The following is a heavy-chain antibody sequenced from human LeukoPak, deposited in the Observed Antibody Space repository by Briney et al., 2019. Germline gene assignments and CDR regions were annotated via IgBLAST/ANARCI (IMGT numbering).Heavy chain of an antibody. CDR2: IYTSGST. CDR1: GGSISSYY. D-gene: IGHD6-19*01. Sequence: SETLSLTCTVSGGSISSYYWSWIRQSAGKGLEWIGRIYTSGSTNYNPSLKSRVTMSVDTSKNQFSLKLSSVTAADTAVYYCATSVAGKYYYYYYMDVWGKGTTVTVSS. J-gene: IGHJ6*03. V-gene: IGHV4-4*07. CDR3: ATSVAGKYYYYYYMDV.